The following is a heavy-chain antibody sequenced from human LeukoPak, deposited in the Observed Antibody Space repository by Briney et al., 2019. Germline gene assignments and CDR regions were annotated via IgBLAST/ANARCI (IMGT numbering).Heavy chain of an antibody. D-gene: IGHD3-10*01. V-gene: IGHV1-2*06. J-gene: IGHJ4*02. CDR1: GYTFTGYY. Sequence: ASVKVSCKASGYTFTGYYMHWVRQAPGQGLEWMGRINPNSGGTNYAQKFQGRVTMTRDTSISTAYMELSRLRSDDTAVYYCARVYYGSGSFRDYWGQGTLVTVSS. CDR3: ARVYYGSGSFRDY. CDR2: INPNSGGT.